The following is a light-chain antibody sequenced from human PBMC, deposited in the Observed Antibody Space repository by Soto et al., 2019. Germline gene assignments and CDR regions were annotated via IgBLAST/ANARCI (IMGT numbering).Light chain of an antibody. CDR3: QQYYSTPLT. Sequence: DIVMTQSPDSLAVSLGERATINCKYSQSVLYGSNTKNYLAWYQQKPGQPPKLLIYWASTRESGVPDRFSGSGSGTDFTLTISSLQAEDVAVYYCQQYYSTPLTFGGGTKVEIK. J-gene: IGKJ4*01. V-gene: IGKV4-1*01. CDR2: WAS. CDR1: QSVLYGSNTKNY.